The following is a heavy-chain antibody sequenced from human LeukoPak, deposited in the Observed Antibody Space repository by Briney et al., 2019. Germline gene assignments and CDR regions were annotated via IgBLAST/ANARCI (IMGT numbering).Heavy chain of an antibody. Sequence: SLETLSLTCTVSGASISGSGYYWGWIRQPPGKGLEWIGNIYDSGSTYYNASLQSRVTISIDTSKNQFSLRLSSVTAADTAMYYCAKSGGYGLIDYWGQGTLVTVSS. CDR1: GASISGSGYY. CDR3: AKSGGYGLIDY. D-gene: IGHD1-26*01. V-gene: IGHV4-39*01. J-gene: IGHJ4*02. CDR2: IYDSGST.